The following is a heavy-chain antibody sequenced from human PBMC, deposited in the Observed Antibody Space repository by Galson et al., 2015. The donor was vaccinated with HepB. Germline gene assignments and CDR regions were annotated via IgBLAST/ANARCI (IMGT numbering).Heavy chain of an antibody. CDR1: GFAFSTYW. CDR2: INSDGSST. J-gene: IGHJ6*02. CDR3: ARDKGQWGPVYGMDV. Sequence: LRLSCAASGFAFSTYWIHWVRQAPGKGLVWVSRINSDGSSTIYADSVKGRFTISRDNAKNTLYLQMNSLRAEDTAVYYCARDKGQWGPVYGMDVWGQGTTVTVSS. D-gene: IGHD1-26*01. V-gene: IGHV3-74*01.